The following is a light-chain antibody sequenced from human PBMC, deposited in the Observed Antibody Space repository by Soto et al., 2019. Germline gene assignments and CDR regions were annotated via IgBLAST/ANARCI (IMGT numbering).Light chain of an antibody. CDR1: QSVSSTY. Sequence: DIVLTQSPGTLSLSPGERATLSCRASQSVSSTYLAWYQQKPGQAPRLLIYGASTRATGIPARFSGNGSGTEFTLTISSLQSEDFAIYYCQQYDNWSRTFGQGTKVEIK. CDR3: QQYDNWSRT. CDR2: GAS. J-gene: IGKJ1*01. V-gene: IGKV3-15*01.